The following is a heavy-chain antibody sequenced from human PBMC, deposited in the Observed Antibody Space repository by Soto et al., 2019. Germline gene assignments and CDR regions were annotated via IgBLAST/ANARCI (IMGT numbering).Heavy chain of an antibody. V-gene: IGHV4-39*02. J-gene: IGHJ6*02. D-gene: IGHD3-3*01. CDR1: GGSVRSSNYY. Sequence: SETLSLTGTVSGGSVRSSNYYWALIRQPPGKGLEWIGSIRYGGNPYSNPSLKSRLTISVDTSNHHISLRLSSVTAADTAIYYCATGNIAFWSGYKYFYYGMDVWGQGTTVTVSS. CDR2: IRYGGNP. CDR3: ATGNIAFWSGYKYFYYGMDV.